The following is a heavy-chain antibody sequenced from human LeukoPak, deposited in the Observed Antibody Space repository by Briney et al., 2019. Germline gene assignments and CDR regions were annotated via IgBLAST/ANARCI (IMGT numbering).Heavy chain of an antibody. D-gene: IGHD3-9*01. CDR3: ARCGEPSYDILTGYSRFDY. J-gene: IGHJ4*02. CDR2: INPSGGST. CDR1: GYTFTSYY. V-gene: IGHV1-46*01. Sequence: ASVKVSCKASGYTFTSYYMYWVRQAPGQGLEWMGIINPSGGSTSYAQKFQGRVTMTRDTSTNTVYMELSSLRSEDTAVYYCARCGEPSYDILTGYSRFDYWGQGTLVTVSS.